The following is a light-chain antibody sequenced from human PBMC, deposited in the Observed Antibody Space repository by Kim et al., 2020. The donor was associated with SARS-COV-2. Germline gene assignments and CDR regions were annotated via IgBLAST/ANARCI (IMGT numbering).Light chain of an antibody. J-gene: IGLJ3*02. V-gene: IGLV2-11*03. CDR1: SNDVGGYNY. CDR3: CSYAGTYTWV. Sequence: GQSFTMSCTETSNDVGGYNYVSWYQKYPDKAPKLIIYDVNERPSGVPDRFSGSKSGNTASLTISGLQAEDEADYYCCSYAGTYTWVFGGGTQLTVL. CDR2: DVN.